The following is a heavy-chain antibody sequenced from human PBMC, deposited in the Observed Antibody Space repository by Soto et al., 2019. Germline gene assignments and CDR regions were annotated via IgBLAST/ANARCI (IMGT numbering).Heavy chain of an antibody. Sequence: SLRLSCAASGFTFNRNWMHWVRHTPGKGLVWVSHINTDGTNTNYADSVKGRFTISRDNAKSTLFLQMNSLRDEDTAVYYCAREFCSGGNCYTYYFDPWGQGIPVTVSS. CDR2: INTDGTNT. J-gene: IGHJ5*02. D-gene: IGHD2-15*01. CDR3: AREFCSGGNCYTYYFDP. V-gene: IGHV3-74*01. CDR1: GFTFNRNW.